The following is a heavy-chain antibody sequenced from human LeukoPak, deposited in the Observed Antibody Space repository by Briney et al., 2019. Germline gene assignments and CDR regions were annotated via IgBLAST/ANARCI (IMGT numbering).Heavy chain of an antibody. D-gene: IGHD1-26*01. CDR2: ISSSGSTI. CDR1: GFTFSNAW. CDR3: ARDRPGIVRWFDY. J-gene: IGHJ4*02. V-gene: IGHV3-48*04. Sequence: GGSLRLSCAASGFTFSNAWMNWVRQAPGKGLEWVSYISSSGSTIYYADSVKGRFTISRDNAKNSLYLQMNSLRAEDTAVYYCARDRPGIVRWFDYWGQGTLVTVSS.